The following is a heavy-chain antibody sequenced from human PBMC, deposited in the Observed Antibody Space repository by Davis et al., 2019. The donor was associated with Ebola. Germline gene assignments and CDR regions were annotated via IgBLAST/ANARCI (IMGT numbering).Heavy chain of an antibody. V-gene: IGHV3-21*01. CDR3: ARERAVAYFDY. CDR1: GFTFSTYS. J-gene: IGHJ4*02. CDR2: ISSSSSYI. D-gene: IGHD6-19*01. Sequence: GESLKISCAASGFTFSTYSMSWVRQAPGKGLEWVSSISSSSSYIYYADSVKGRSTISRDNAKNSLYLQMNSLRAEDTAVYYCARERAVAYFDYWGQGTLVTVSS.